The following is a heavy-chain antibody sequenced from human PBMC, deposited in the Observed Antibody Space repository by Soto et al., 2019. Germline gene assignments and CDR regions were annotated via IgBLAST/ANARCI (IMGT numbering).Heavy chain of an antibody. CDR2: ISGRGGST. J-gene: IGHJ4*02. CDR1: GFTFPNYA. V-gene: IGHV3-23*01. CDR3: AKDAYYDSSDHWYSLDY. D-gene: IGHD3-22*01. Sequence: GGSLRLSCAASGFTFPNYAMTWVRQAPGKGLEWVSAISGRGGSTYYADSVKGRFTISRDNSKNTLYLEMNSLRVEDTAVYYYAKDAYYDSSDHWYSLDYWGQGTLVTVSS.